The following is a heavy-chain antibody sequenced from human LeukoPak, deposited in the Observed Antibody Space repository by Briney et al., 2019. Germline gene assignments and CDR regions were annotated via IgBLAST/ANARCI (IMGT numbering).Heavy chain of an antibody. CDR3: ARDHCTGGVWYYYSDY. D-gene: IGHD2-8*02. V-gene: IGHV3-48*02. CDR1: GFTFSSFG. CDR2: ISTSSGTM. J-gene: IGHJ4*02. Sequence: GGSLRLSCAASGFTFSSFGMYWVRQAPGKGLEWLSYISTSSGTMYYADSVKGRFTISRDNAKNSLSLQMNSLRDEDTAVYYCARDHCTGGVWYYYSDYWGQGTLVAVSS.